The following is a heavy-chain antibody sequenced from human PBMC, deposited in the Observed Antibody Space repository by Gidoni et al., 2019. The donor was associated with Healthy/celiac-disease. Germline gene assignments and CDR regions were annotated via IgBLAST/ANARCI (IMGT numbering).Heavy chain of an antibody. CDR1: GGSISSYY. D-gene: IGHD6-13*01. J-gene: IGHJ3*02. CDR2: IYYSGST. Sequence: QVQLQESGPGLVKPSETLSLPCTVSGGSISSYYWSWIRPPPGKGLEWIGYIYYSGSTNYNPSLKSRVTISVDTSKNQFSLKLSSVTAADTAVYYCARAGYSSSWSDHDAFDIWGQGTMVTVSS. CDR3: ARAGYSSSWSDHDAFDI. V-gene: IGHV4-59*01.